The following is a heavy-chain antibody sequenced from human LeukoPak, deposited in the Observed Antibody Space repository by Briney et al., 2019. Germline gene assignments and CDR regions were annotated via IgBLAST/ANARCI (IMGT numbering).Heavy chain of an antibody. J-gene: IGHJ6*02. CDR3: ARMVCTNGVCYGMDV. D-gene: IGHD2-8*01. Sequence: SETLSLTCAVYGGSFSGYYWSWIRQPPGKGLEWIGEINHSGSTNYNPSLKSRVTISVDTSKNQFSLKLSSVTAADTAVYYWARMVCTNGVCYGMDVWGQGTTVTVSS. CDR2: INHSGST. CDR1: GGSFSGYY. V-gene: IGHV4-34*01.